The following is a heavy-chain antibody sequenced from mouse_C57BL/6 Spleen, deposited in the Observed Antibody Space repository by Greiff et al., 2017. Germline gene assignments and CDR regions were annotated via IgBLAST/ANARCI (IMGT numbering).Heavy chain of an antibody. J-gene: IGHJ4*01. CDR1: GYTFTSYG. CDR2: IYPRSGNT. CDR3: AREGDYYYGSSYVSYAMDY. V-gene: IGHV1-81*01. D-gene: IGHD1-1*01. Sequence: QVQLKESGAELARPGASVKLSCKASGYTFTSYGISWVKQRTGQGLEWIGEIYPRSGNTYYNEKFKGKATLTADKSSSTAYMELRSLTSEDSAVYFCAREGDYYYGSSYVSYAMDYWGQGTSVTVSS.